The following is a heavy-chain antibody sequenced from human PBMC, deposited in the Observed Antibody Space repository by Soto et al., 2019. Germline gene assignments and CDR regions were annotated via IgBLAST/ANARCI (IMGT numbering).Heavy chain of an antibody. CDR2: IIPILGIA. J-gene: IGHJ4*02. CDR1: GGTFSSYT. V-gene: IGHV1-69*04. D-gene: IGHD5-12*01. CDR3: ARDLWGSGYRYYFDY. Sequence: ASVKVSCKASGGTFSSYTISWVRQAPGQGLEWMGRIIPILGIANYAQKFQGRVTISRDTSASTTYLELSSLRSEDTAVYYCARDLWGSGYRYYFDYWGQGTLVTVSS.